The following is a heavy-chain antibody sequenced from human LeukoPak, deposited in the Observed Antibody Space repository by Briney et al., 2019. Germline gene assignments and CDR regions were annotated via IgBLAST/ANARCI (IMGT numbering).Heavy chain of an antibody. V-gene: IGHV1-46*01. J-gene: IGHJ4*02. Sequence: GASVKVSCKASGYTFTGYYMHWVRQAPGQGLEWMGIINPSGGSTSYAQKFQGRVTMTRDTSTSTVYMELSSLRSEDTAVYYCARDLRGFGSIDYWGQGTLVTVSS. CDR1: GYTFTGYY. D-gene: IGHD3-10*01. CDR3: ARDLRGFGSIDY. CDR2: INPSGGST.